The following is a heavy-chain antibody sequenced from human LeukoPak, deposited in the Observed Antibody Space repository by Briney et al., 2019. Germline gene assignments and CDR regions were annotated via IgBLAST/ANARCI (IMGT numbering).Heavy chain of an antibody. CDR3: ARDFLGESGAGGY. V-gene: IGHV3-21*01. J-gene: IGHJ4*02. D-gene: IGHD3-10*01. Sequence: GGSLRLSCAASGFTFSSYTMNWVRQATGKGLEWVSSISPTGESTWSADSVKGRFTISRDNAKNSVYLQINSLRVEDTAVYFCARDFLGESGAGGYWGQGTLVTVSS. CDR1: GFTFSSYT. CDR2: ISPTGEST.